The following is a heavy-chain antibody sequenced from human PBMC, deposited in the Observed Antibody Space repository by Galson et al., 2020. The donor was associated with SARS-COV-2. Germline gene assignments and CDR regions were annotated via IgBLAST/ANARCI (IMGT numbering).Heavy chain of an antibody. V-gene: IGHV3-23*01. CDR3: AKDPGYSYGTYFDY. Sequence: GSLRLSCAASGFSFSNYDMSWVRQAPGKGLEWVSSISRSGAGKFYADSVRGRFTISRDNSKNTLSLQMDSLRADDTALYYCAKDPGYSYGTYFDYWGQGPWSPCPQ. CDR2: ISRSGAGK. J-gene: IGHJ4*02. D-gene: IGHD5-18*01. CDR1: GFSFSNYD.